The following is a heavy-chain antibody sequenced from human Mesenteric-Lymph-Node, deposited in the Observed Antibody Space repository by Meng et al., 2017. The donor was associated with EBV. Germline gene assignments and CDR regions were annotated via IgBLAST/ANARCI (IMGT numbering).Heavy chain of an antibody. V-gene: IGHV4-34*01. CDR1: GGSFSTFY. J-gene: IGHJ4*02. CDR2: INHSGNT. CDR3: ARVGEADSGDYPNEDS. D-gene: IGHD4-17*01. Sequence: VQLQAWGAGLLKPSETLSLTCAVYGGSFSTFYWSWIRQPPGKGLEWIGEINHSGNTNYNPSLKSRVTISVDTSKNQFSLRLTSVTAADTAVYYCARVGEADSGDYPNEDSWGQGTLVTVSS.